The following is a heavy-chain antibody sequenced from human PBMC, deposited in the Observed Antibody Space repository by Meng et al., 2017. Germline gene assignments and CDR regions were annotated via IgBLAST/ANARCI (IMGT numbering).Heavy chain of an antibody. CDR2: ISSSGSTI. CDR3: ASDPNSSSSFDY. Sequence: GESLKISCAASGFTFSSYEMNWVRQAPGKGLEWVSYISSSGSTIYYADSVKGRFSISRDNAKNSLYLQMNNLRAEDTAVYDCASDPNSSSSFDYWGQGTLVTVSS. CDR1: GFTFSSYE. J-gene: IGHJ4*02. V-gene: IGHV3-48*03. D-gene: IGHD6-6*01.